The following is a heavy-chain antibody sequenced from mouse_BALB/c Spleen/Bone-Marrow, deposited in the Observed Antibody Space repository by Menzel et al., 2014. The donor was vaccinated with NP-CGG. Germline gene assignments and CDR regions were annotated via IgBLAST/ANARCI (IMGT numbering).Heavy chain of an antibody. CDR3: ASGTYYFDY. J-gene: IGHJ2*01. Sequence: QAQLQQSGAELAKPGASVKMSCKASGYTFTSYWMHWVKQRPGQGLEWTGYINPSTGYTENNQKFKDKAPLTADKSSSTAYMQLSRLTSEVSAVDYCASGTYYFDYWGQGTNLTVPS. D-gene: IGHD3-1*01. CDR2: INPSTGYT. CDR1: GYTFTSYW. V-gene: IGHV1-7*01.